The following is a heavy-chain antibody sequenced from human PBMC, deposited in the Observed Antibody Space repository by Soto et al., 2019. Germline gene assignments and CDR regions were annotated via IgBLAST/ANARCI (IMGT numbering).Heavy chain of an antibody. J-gene: IGHJ6*02. V-gene: IGHV5-51*01. CDR3: ARQGLPYRSSGYYYRMDV. D-gene: IGHD6-19*01. CDR1: GFILNTYW. CDR2: IFPGDSYT. Sequence: GESLKISWEGSGFILNTYWIALVRQIPGKGLEWMGAIFPGDSYTRYSPSFEGQVNISADRSSSTAFLHWNSLKVSDSAVYFCARQGLPYRSSGYYYRMDVWGRGTTVTVSS.